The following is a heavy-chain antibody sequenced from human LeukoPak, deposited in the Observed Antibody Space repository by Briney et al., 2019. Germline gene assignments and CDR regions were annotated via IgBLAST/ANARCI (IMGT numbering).Heavy chain of an antibody. CDR1: GFTFSTYS. CDR3: ARGFDY. V-gene: IGHV3-48*01. CDR2: ISSSSSTI. Sequence: GGSLRLSCAGSGFTFSTYSMNWVRQAPGKGLEWVSYISSSSSTIFHADSVKGRFTISRDNSKNTLYLQMNSLRAEDTAVYYCARGFDYWGQGTLVTVSS. J-gene: IGHJ4*02.